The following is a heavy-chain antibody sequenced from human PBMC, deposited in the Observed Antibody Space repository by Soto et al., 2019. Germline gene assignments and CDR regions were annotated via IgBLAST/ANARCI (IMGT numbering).Heavy chain of an antibody. V-gene: IGHV1-18*01. D-gene: IGHD1-26*01. CDR2: ISAYNGNT. Sequence: ASVKVSCKASGYTFTSYGISWLRQSAGQGLEWMGWISAYNGNTNYAQKLQGRVTMTTDTSTSTAYMELRSLRSDDTAVYYCAREGGQWELPDDFDYWGQGTLVTVSS. CDR1: GYTFTSYG. J-gene: IGHJ4*02. CDR3: AREGGQWELPDDFDY.